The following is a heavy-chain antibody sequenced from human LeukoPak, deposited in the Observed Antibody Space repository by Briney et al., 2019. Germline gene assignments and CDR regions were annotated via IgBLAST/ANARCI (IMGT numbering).Heavy chain of an antibody. CDR3: ARDQHSGSGWYGTSDY. CDR2: IIPIFGTA. V-gene: IGHV1-69*01. J-gene: IGHJ4*02. Sequence: GSSVKVSCKASGGTFSSYAISWVRQAPGQGLEWMGGIIPIFGTANYAQKFQGRVTITADESTSTAYMELSSLRSEDTAVYYCARDQHSGSGWYGTSDYRGQGTLVTVSS. CDR1: GGTFSSYA. D-gene: IGHD6-19*01.